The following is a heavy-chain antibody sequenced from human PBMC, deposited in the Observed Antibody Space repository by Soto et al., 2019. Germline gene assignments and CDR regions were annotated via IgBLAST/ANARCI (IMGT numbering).Heavy chain of an antibody. J-gene: IGHJ5*02. V-gene: IGHV3-30*03. CDR1: GFVSNDYD. CDR3: SRGIKGGLDA. D-gene: IGHD2-21*01. CDR2: ISYDGRNK. Sequence: QVHLAECGGGLVQPGRSLRLTCATSGFVSNDYDIHWVRQAPGKGLAWLASISYDGRNKYYADSVKGRFTISRDNSKNTLSLQINSLGAEDTAVYYCSRGIKGGLDAWGPGTLVTVSS.